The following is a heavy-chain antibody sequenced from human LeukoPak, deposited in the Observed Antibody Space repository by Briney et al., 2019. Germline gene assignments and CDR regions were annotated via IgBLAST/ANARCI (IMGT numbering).Heavy chain of an antibody. CDR3: AKARGATYGTYYFDY. J-gene: IGHJ4*02. CDR2: ISGSGGST. V-gene: IGHV3-23*01. CDR1: GFTFSSYA. D-gene: IGHD4/OR15-4a*01. Sequence: GGSLRLSCAASGFTFSSYAMSWVRQAPGKGLEWVSAISGSGGSTYYADSVKGRFTISRDYSKNTLYLQMNSLRAEDTAVYYCAKARGATYGTYYFDYWGQGTLVTVSS.